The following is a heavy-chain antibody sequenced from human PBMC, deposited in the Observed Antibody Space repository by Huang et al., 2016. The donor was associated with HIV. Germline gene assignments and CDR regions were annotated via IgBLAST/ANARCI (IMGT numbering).Heavy chain of an antibody. V-gene: IGHV3-21*01. CDR2: ISTSNNVI. CDR3: AREASTRGLGWASSGYGMDV. CDR1: GFTFSPYT. D-gene: IGHD3-10*01. Sequence: EVQLVESGGGLVKPGGSLRLSCIASGFTFSPYTMNWVRQPPGKGLEWVASISTSNNVIFNVDALKGRFTFARDNAKNSLFLQMNSLTAEDTAIYYCAREASTRGLGWASSGYGMDVWGQGTTVTVSS. J-gene: IGHJ6*02.